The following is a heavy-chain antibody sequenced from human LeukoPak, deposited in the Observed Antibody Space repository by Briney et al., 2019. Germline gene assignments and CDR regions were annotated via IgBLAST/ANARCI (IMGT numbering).Heavy chain of an antibody. D-gene: IGHD2-21*01. CDR1: GYTFTGYY. J-gene: IGHJ3*02. CDR2: INPNSGGT. V-gene: IGHV1-2*02. CDR3: ARAGAYTDAFDI. Sequence: ASVKVSCTASGYTFTGYYMHWVRQAPGQGLEWIGWINPNSGGTNYAQKFQGRVTMTRDTSISTAYMELSRLRSDDTAVYYCARAGAYTDAFDIWGQGTMVTVSS.